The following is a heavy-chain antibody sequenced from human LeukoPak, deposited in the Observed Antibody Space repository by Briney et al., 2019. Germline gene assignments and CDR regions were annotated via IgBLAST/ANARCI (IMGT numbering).Heavy chain of an antibody. J-gene: IGHJ5*02. D-gene: IGHD2-21*01. CDR3: ARTILPRWWFDP. CDR2: IYHSGST. CDR1: GYSISSGYY. V-gene: IGHV4-38-2*02. Sequence: SETLSLTCTVSGYSISSGYYWGWIRQPPGKGLEWIGSIYHSGSTYYNPSLKSRVTISVDTSKNQFSLKLSSVTAADTAVYYCARTILPRWWFDPWGQGTLVTVSS.